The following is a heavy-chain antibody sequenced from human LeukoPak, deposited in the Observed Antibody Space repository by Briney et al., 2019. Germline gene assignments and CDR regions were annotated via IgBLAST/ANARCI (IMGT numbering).Heavy chain of an antibody. Sequence: RGSLRLSCAASGFTFSSYSMNWVRQAPGKGLEWVSSISSSSSYIYYADSVKGRFTISRDNAKNSLYLQRNSLRAEDTAVYYCASLDFRSYQNYYYGMDVWGQGTTVSVSS. D-gene: IGHD2-2*01. J-gene: IGHJ6*02. CDR3: ASLDFRSYQNYYYGMDV. CDR1: GFTFSSYS. CDR2: ISSSSSYI. V-gene: IGHV3-21*01.